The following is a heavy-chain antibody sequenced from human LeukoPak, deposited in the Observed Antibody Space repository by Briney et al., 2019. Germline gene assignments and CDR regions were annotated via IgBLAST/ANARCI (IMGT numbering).Heavy chain of an antibody. D-gene: IGHD4-17*01. J-gene: IGHJ4*02. V-gene: IGHV1-69*13. CDR1: GYTLTELS. CDR3: ARDSTTSFDY. Sequence: SVKVSCKVSGYTLTELSMHWVRQAPGQGLEWMGGIIPIFGTANYAQKFQGRVTITADESTSTAYMELSSLRSEDTAVYYCARDSTTSFDYWGQGTLVTVSS. CDR2: IIPIFGTA.